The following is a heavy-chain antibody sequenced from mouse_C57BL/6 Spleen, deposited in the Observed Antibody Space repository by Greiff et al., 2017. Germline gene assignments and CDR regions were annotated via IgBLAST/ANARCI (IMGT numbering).Heavy chain of an antibody. CDR3: AYYYGSSYYFDY. D-gene: IGHD1-1*01. CDR2: ISGGGGNT. CDR1: GFTFSSYT. Sequence: EVMLVESGGGLVKPGGSLKLSCAASGFTFSSYTMSWVRQTPEKRLEWVATISGGGGNTYYPDSVKGRFTISLDNAKNTLYLQMSSLRSEDTALYYCAYYYGSSYYFDYWGQGTTLTVSS. V-gene: IGHV5-9*01. J-gene: IGHJ2*01.